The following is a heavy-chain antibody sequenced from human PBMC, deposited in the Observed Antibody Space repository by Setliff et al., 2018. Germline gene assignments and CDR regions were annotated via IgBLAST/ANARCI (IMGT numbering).Heavy chain of an antibody. CDR1: GASITSYY. J-gene: IGHJ6*04. CDR2: IHNNGRI. Sequence: ETLSLTCRVSGASITSYYWSWIRQPPGKGLEWIAYIHNNGRIKYNPALKSRVTISLDTSKNQFSLNLNSATAADTAVYYCARHALSFDSAWDVWGKGTTVTVSS. D-gene: IGHD3-9*01. V-gene: IGHV4-59*08. CDR3: ARHALSFDSAWDV.